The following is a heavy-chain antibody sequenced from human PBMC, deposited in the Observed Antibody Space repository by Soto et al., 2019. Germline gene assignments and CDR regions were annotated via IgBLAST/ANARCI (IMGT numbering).Heavy chain of an antibody. CDR2: ISGSGSET. D-gene: IGHD6-19*01. V-gene: IGHV3-23*01. J-gene: IGHJ4*02. CDR1: EFTFSNYA. CDR3: ASSTSKQWLPSDY. Sequence: EVQLLESGGGLVQPGGSLRLSCAASEFTFSNYAVTWVRQPPGKGLEWVSTISGSGSETYYADSVKGRFTISRDNSENTLYLQMNSLRAEDTAVYYCASSTSKQWLPSDYWGQGTLVTVSS.